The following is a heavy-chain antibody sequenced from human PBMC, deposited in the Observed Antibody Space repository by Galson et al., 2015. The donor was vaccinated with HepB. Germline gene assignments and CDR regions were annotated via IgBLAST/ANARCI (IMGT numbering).Heavy chain of an antibody. J-gene: IGHJ6*02. D-gene: IGHD5-24*01. Sequence: SVKVSCKASGGTFSSYAISWVRQAPGQGLEWMGGIIPIFGTANYAQKFQGRVTITADESTSTAYMELSSLRSEDTAVYYCARGSEMAGNYYYGMDVWGQGTTVTVSS. V-gene: IGHV1-69*13. CDR2: IIPIFGTA. CDR1: GGTFSSYA. CDR3: ARGSEMAGNYYYGMDV.